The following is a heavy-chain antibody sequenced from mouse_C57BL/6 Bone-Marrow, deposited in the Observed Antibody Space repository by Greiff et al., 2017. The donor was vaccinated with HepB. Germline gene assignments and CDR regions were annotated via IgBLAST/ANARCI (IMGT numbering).Heavy chain of an antibody. CDR1: GYTFTSYG. J-gene: IGHJ4*01. CDR2: IYPRSGNT. Sequence: VQLVESGAELARPGASVKLSCKASGYTFTSYGISWVKQRTGQGLEWIGAIYPRSGNTYYNEKFKGKATLTADKSSSTAYMELRSLTSEDSAVYFCARGDYEAMDYWGQGTSVTVSS. V-gene: IGHV1-81*01. CDR3: ARGDYEAMDY.